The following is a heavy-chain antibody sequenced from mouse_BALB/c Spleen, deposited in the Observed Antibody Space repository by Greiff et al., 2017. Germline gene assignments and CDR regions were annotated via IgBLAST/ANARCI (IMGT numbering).Heavy chain of an antibody. CDR1: GYTFTNYW. D-gene: IGHD2-1*01. V-gene: IGHV1-63*02. Sequence: QVQLQQSGAELVRPGTSVKISCKASGYTFTNYWLGWVKQRPGHGLEWIGDIYPGGGYTNYNEKFKGKATLTADTSSSTAYMQLSSLTSEDSAVYFCAREGNLRYFDVWGAGTTVTVSS. J-gene: IGHJ1*01. CDR3: AREGNLRYFDV. CDR2: IYPGGGYT.